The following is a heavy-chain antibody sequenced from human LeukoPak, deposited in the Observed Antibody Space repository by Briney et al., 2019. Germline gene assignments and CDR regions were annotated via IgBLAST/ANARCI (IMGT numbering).Heavy chain of an antibody. CDR2: IKQDGSEK. Sequence: GGSLRLSCAASGFTFSSYWMSWVRQAPGKGLEWVANIKQDGSEKYYVDSVKGRFTISRDNAKNSLYLQMNSLRAEDTAVYYCASIRRGYDSSGYYFPHFDYWGQGTLVTVSS. V-gene: IGHV3-7*01. D-gene: IGHD3-22*01. J-gene: IGHJ4*02. CDR1: GFTFSSYW. CDR3: ASIRRGYDSSGYYFPHFDY.